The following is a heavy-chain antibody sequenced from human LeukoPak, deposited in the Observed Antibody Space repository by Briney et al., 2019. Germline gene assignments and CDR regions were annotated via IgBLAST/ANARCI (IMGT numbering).Heavy chain of an antibody. CDR1: GGSISSYY. J-gene: IGHJ5*02. Sequence: SETLSLTCTVSGGSISSYYWSWVRQPAGKGLEWVGRIYTSGSDNYNPSLNSRVPMSVDTSKNQFSPKVTSVTAADTAVYYCARDREAVADWGYDWFDPWGQGSLVTVSS. CDR2: IYTSGSD. D-gene: IGHD7-27*01. CDR3: ARDREAVADWGYDWFDP. V-gene: IGHV4-4*07.